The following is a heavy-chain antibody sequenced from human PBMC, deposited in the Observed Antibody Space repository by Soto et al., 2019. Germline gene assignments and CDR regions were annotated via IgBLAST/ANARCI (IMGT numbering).Heavy chain of an antibody. J-gene: IGHJ6*03. CDR2: IYYSGST. V-gene: IGHV4-39*01. Sequence: SETLSLTCTVSGGSISSSSYYWGWIRQPPGKGLEWIGSIYYSGSTYYNPSLKSRVTISVDTSKNQFSLKLSSVTAADTAVYYCARHNGSSSWYYYYYYMDVWGKGTTVTVSS. CDR3: ARHNGSSSWYYYYYYMDV. CDR1: GGSISSSSYY. D-gene: IGHD6-13*01.